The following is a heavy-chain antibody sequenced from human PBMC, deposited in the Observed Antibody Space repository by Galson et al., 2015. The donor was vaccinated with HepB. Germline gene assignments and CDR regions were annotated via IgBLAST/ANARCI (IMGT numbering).Heavy chain of an antibody. J-gene: IGHJ4*02. CDR3: ARGRITMVRGVIITRYYFDY. V-gene: IGHV3-33*08. CDR2: IWYDGSNK. D-gene: IGHD3-10*01. Sequence: SLRLSCAASGFTFSSYGMHWVRQAPGKGLEWVAVIWYDGSNKYYADSVKGRFTISRDNSKNTLYLQMNSLRAEDTAVYYCARGRITMVRGVIITRYYFDYWGQGTLVTVSS. CDR1: GFTFSSYG.